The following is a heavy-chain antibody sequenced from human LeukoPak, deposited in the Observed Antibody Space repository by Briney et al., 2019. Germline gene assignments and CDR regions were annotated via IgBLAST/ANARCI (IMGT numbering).Heavy chain of an antibody. V-gene: IGHV3-9*01. Sequence: GGSLRLSCAASGFTFDDYAMHWVRQAPGKGLERVSGISWNSGSIGYADSVKGRFTISRDNAKNSLYLQMNSLRAEDTALYYCAKDRGRSDYYDSSGYYDYWGQGTLVTVSS. CDR1: GFTFDDYA. D-gene: IGHD3-22*01. J-gene: IGHJ4*02. CDR2: ISWNSGSI. CDR3: AKDRGRSDYYDSSGYYDY.